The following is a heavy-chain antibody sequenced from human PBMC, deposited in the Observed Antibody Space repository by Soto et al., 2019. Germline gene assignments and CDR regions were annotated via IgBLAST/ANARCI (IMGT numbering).Heavy chain of an antibody. D-gene: IGHD3-9*01. CDR1: GFTFSSYA. CDR2: ISYDGSNK. Sequence: QVQLVESGGGVVQPGRSVRLSCAASGFTFSSYAMHWVREAPGKGLEWVAVISYDGSNKYYADSLKGRFTISRDNSKNTLYLQMNSLRAEDTAVYYCARDGQLRYFDWLLYHYYYGMDVWGQGTTVTVSS. CDR3: ARDGQLRYFDWLLYHYYYGMDV. V-gene: IGHV3-30-3*01. J-gene: IGHJ6*02.